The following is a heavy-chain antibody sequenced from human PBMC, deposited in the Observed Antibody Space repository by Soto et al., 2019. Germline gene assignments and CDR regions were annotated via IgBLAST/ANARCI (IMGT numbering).Heavy chain of an antibody. Sequence: TSETLSLTCAVSGDSITSDKWWSWIRQPPGKGLQWIGEIYHSGSTKYNPSLKSRVTISVDTSMNQISLKLSSVTAADTAFYYCARLGGYYQSLDTWGQGTLVTVSS. D-gene: IGHD3-22*01. J-gene: IGHJ5*02. V-gene: IGHV4-4*02. CDR3: ARLGGYYQSLDT. CDR2: IYHSGST. CDR1: GDSITSDKW.